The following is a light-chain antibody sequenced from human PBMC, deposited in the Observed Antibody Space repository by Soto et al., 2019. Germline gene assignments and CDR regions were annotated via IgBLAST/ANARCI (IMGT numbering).Light chain of an antibody. CDR3: QSYDSSLSAYV. Sequence: SVLAHTPSVSGAPGQKVTISCTGSSSNIGAGYDLHWYQQLPGTAPKLLLYDNSNRPSGVPDRFSGSKSGTSASLAITGLQAEDEADYYCQSYDSSLSAYVFGTGTKVTVL. V-gene: IGLV1-40*01. CDR1: SSNIGAGYD. CDR2: DNS. J-gene: IGLJ1*01.